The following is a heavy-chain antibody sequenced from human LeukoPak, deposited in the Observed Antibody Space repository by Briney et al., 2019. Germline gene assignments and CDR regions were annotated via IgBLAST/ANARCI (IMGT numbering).Heavy chain of an antibody. D-gene: IGHD3-3*01. CDR1: GFTFSSFW. J-gene: IGHJ4*02. CDR3: ARDSPGIMIFGVVTPN. CDR2: IIQDGSEK. V-gene: IGHV3-7*05. Sequence: GGPLRLSCAASGFTFSSFWMSWVCQAPGKGLEWVAKIIQDGSEKYYVDSVKGRFTISRDNAKNSLYLQMNSLRAEDTAVYYCARDSPGIMIFGVVTPNGGQGTLVTVSS.